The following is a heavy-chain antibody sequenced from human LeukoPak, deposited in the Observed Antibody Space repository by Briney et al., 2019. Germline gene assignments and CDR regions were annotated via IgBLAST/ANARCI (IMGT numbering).Heavy chain of an antibody. V-gene: IGHV1-2*06. J-gene: IGHJ4*02. D-gene: IGHD5-12*01. CDR1: GYTFTGYY. CDR2: INPNSGGT. CDR3: ARDRGSGYDYEDY. Sequence: GASVKASCKASGYTFTGYYMHWVRQAPGQGLEWMGRINPNSGGTNYAQKFQGRVTMTRDTSISTAYMGLSRLRSDDTAVYYCARDRGSGYDYEDYWGQGTLVTVSS.